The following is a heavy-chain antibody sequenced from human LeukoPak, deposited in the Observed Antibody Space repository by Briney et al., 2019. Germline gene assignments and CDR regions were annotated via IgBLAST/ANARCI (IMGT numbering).Heavy chain of an antibody. J-gene: IGHJ4*02. CDR2: IYHSGST. CDR1: GYSISSGYY. D-gene: IGHD3-22*01. CDR3: ARGRRQVVITPFDY. Sequence: SETLSLTCTVSGYSISSGYYWGWIRQPPGKGLEWIGSIYHSGSTYYNPSLKSRVTISVDTSKNQFSLKLSSVTAADTAVYYCARGRRQVVITPFDYWGQGTLVTVSS. V-gene: IGHV4-38-2*02.